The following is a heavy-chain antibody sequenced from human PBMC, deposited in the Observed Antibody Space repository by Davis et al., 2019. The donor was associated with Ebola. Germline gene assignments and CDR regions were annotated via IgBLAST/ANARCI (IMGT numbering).Heavy chain of an antibody. D-gene: IGHD6-13*01. CDR2: IYTSGST. V-gene: IGHV4-4*07. CDR3: AREAGYSSSFNYYYYMDV. J-gene: IGHJ6*03. CDR1: GGSISSYY. Sequence: PSETLSLTCTVSGGSISSYYWSWIRQPAGKGLEWIGRIYTSGSTNYNPSLKSRVTMSVDTSKNQFSLKLSSVTAADTAVYYCAREAGYSSSFNYYYYMDVWGKGTTVTVSS.